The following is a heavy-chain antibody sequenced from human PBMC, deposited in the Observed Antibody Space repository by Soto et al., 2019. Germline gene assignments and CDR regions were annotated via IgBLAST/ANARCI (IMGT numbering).Heavy chain of an antibody. CDR1: GGSISSSSYF. CDR3: ARRRTIAVAPFDY. J-gene: IGHJ4*02. CDR2: IYYRGST. Sequence: SETLSLTCTVSGGSISSSSYFWYWIRQPPGKGLEWIGSIYYRGSTYYSPSLKSRVSISVDTSNSQFSLKLSSVTAADTAVYYCARRRTIAVAPFDYWGQGILVTVSS. V-gene: IGHV4-39*01. D-gene: IGHD6-19*01.